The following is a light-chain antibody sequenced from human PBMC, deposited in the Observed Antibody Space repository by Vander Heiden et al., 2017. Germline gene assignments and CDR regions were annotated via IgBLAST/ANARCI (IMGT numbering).Light chain of an antibody. J-gene: IGLJ1*01. CDR1: SSNIGNNY. V-gene: IGLV1-51*01. CDR2: DNN. Sequence: QSVLTPPPSVSAAPGQKVTISCSGSSSNIGNNYVSWYQQLPGTAPKLLIYDNNKRPSGIPDRFSGSKSGTSATLGITGLQTGDEADYYCGTWDSSLSVNYVFGTGTKVTVL. CDR3: GTWDSSLSVNYV.